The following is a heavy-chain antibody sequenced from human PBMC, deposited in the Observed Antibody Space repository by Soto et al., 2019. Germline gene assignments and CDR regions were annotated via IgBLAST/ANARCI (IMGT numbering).Heavy chain of an antibody. D-gene: IGHD5-12*01. CDR1: GGSFSCYY. CDR3: ARVPEMATSRTPIEPGFDY. Sequence: SSETLSLTCAVYGGSFSCYYWSWIRQPPGKGLEWIGEINHSGSTNYNPSLKSRVTISVDTSKNQFSLKLSSVTAADTAVYYCARVPEMATSRTPIEPGFDYWGQGTLVTVSS. V-gene: IGHV4-34*01. J-gene: IGHJ4*02. CDR2: INHSGST.